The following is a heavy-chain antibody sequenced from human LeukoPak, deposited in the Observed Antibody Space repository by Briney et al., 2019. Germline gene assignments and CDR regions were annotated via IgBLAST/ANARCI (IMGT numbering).Heavy chain of an antibody. CDR3: AKDRYYYGSESNWFDP. CDR2: ISGSGGST. J-gene: IGHJ5*02. V-gene: IGHV3-23*01. CDR1: GFTFSSYA. Sequence: GGSLRLSCAASGFTFSSYAMSWVRQAPGKGLEWVSAISGSGGSTYYAESVKGRFTISRDNSKNALYLQMNSLRAEDTAVYYCAKDRYYYGSESNWFDPWGQGTLVTVSS. D-gene: IGHD3-10*01.